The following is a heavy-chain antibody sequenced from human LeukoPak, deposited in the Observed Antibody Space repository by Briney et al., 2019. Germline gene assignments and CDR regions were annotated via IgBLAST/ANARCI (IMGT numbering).Heavy chain of an antibody. CDR2: TYYRAKWYN. CDR1: GDTVSSNSAA. CDR3: TGEKETDSDRSGYNDY. J-gene: IGHJ4*02. Sequence: SQTLSLTCAISGDTVSSNSAACNWIRQSPSRGLEWLGMTYYRAKWYNDYAVSVKSRITINPDTSKNPFSLQLNSVTPEETTVYSSTGEKETDSDRSGYNDYWGQGTLVTVSS. V-gene: IGHV6-1*01. D-gene: IGHD3-22*01.